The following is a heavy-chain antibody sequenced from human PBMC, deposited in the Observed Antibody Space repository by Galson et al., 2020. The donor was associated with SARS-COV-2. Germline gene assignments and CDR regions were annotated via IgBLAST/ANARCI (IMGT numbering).Heavy chain of an antibody. CDR3: ARGLTIFGVVSNFDY. CDR1: GGSISSGGYY. Sequence: EPLETLSLTCTVSGGSISSGGYYWSWIRQHPGKGLEWIGYIYYSGSTYYNPSLKSRVTISVDTSKNQFSLKLSSVTAADTAVYYCARGLTIFGVVSNFDYWGQGTLVTVSS. V-gene: IGHV4-31*03. J-gene: IGHJ4*02. CDR2: IYYSGST. D-gene: IGHD3-3*01.